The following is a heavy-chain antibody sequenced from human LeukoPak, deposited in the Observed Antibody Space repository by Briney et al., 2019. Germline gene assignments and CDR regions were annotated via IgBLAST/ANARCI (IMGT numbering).Heavy chain of an antibody. D-gene: IGHD6-13*01. CDR1: GFTFSSYW. V-gene: IGHV3-7*01. CDR3: AVAGYSSSWYLHY. J-gene: IGHJ4*02. CDR2: IKQDGSEK. Sequence: GGSLRLSCAASGFTFSSYWMSWVRQAPGKGLEWVANIKQDGSEKYYVDSVKGRFTISRDNAKNSLYLQMNSLRAEDTAVYYCAVAGYSSSWYLHYWGQGTLVTVSS.